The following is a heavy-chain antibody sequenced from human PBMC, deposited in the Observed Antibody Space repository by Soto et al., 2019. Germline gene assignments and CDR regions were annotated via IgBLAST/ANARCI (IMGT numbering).Heavy chain of an antibody. V-gene: IGHV4-39*01. CDR1: GGSISSGIYY. J-gene: IGHJ4*02. CDR2: IHYGGST. D-gene: IGHD3-10*02. Sequence: QLQLQESGPGLVKPSETLSLTCTVSGGSISSGIYYWAWIRQPPGKGLEWIGSIHYGGSTSYNPSLKSRVTISVDTSRNQFSLNLNSVTAADTAAYSCARLVTPGYGRDYFDYWGQGTLFTVSS. CDR3: ARLVTPGYGRDYFDY.